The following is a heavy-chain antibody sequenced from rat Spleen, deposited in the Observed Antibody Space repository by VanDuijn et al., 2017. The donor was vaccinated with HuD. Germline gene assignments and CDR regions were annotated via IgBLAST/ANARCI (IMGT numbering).Heavy chain of an antibody. CDR3: ARRSSVESGFAY. Sequence: VQLVESGGGLVQPGKSLKLSCSASGFTFSNYGMHWIRQAPGKGLDWVAYISSSSGTVYADAVKGRFTISRDNAKNTLYLQLNSLKSEDTAIYYCARRSSVESGFAYWGQGTLVTVSS. J-gene: IGHJ3*01. V-gene: IGHV5-62*01. CDR1: GFTFSNYG. CDR2: ISSSSGT.